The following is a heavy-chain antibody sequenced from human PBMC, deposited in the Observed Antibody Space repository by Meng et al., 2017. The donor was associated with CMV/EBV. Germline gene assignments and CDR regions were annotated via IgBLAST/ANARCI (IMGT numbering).Heavy chain of an antibody. V-gene: IGHV4-30-4*08. Sequence: QGQLQESGPGLVKPSQPLSLTCSVSGGSISSGDYYWSWIRQPPGKGLEWIGYIYYGGTTYYNPSLESRVTISVDTSKNQFSLNLSSVTAADTAVYYCARLSGSGTTSTGYHYAFDSWGQGTLVTVSS. CDR1: GGSISSGDYY. CDR2: IYYGGTT. J-gene: IGHJ4*02. D-gene: IGHD3-22*01. CDR3: ARLSGSGTTSTGYHYAFDS.